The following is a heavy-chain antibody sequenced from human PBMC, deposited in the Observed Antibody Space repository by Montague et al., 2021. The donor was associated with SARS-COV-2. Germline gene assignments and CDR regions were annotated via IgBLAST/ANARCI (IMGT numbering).Heavy chain of an antibody. Sequence: SETLSLTCTISGDSVPSDCWSSARQPPGERIVLFVHIHYTGSTEYNPSLKSRASISADASKNSLSLILASMTAADTAVYYCAREQDWASHFDPWGQGILVTVSS. D-gene: IGHD3/OR15-3a*01. CDR1: GDSVPSDC. CDR2: IHYTGST. CDR3: AREQDWASHFDP. J-gene: IGHJ5*02. V-gene: IGHV4-59*02.